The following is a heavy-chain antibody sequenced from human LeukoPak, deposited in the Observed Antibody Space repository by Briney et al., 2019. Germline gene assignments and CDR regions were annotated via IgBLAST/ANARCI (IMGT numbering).Heavy chain of an antibody. J-gene: IGHJ4*02. CDR1: GFSLRGYA. CDR2: ISYDGRDQ. Sequence: GRSLRLSCVASGFSLRGYAMHWVRQAPGKGGLEWVTMISYDGRDQYYADSVKGRFTVSGDNSKNMLYLQMDSLRVEDTAVFFCARLLPPYDNGHGPFDSWGRGTLVTVSS. V-gene: IGHV3-30*14. D-gene: IGHD2/OR15-2a*01. CDR3: ARLLPPYDNGHGPFDS.